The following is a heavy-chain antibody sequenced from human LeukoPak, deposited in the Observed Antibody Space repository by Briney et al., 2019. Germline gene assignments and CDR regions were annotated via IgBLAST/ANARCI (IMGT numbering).Heavy chain of an antibody. J-gene: IGHJ4*02. V-gene: IGHV1-2*02. CDR3: ARAGTLEMATITNY. CDR2: INPNSGGT. Sequence: ASVKVSCKASGYTFTGYYMHWVRQAPGQGFEWMGWINPNSGGTNYAQKFQGRVTMTRDTSISTAYMELSRLRSDDTAVYYCARAGTLEMATITNYWGQGTLVTVSS. D-gene: IGHD5-24*01. CDR1: GYTFTGYY.